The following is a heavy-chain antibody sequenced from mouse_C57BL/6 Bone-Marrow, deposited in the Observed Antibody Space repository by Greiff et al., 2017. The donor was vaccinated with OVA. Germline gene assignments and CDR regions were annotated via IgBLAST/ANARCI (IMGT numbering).Heavy chain of an antibody. CDR2: IYPGNSDT. Sequence: EVQLQQSGTVLARPGASVKMSCKTSGYTFTSYWMHWVKQRPGQGLEWIGAIYPGNSDTSYNQKFKGKAKLTAVTSASTAYMELSSLTNEDSAVYYCTRGDYYGSSEDWYFDVWGTGTTVTVSS. V-gene: IGHV1-5*01. D-gene: IGHD1-1*01. J-gene: IGHJ1*03. CDR1: GYTFTSYW. CDR3: TRGDYYGSSEDWYFDV.